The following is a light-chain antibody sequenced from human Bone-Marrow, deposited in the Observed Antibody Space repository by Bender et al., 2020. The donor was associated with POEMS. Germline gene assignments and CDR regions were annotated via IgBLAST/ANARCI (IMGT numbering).Light chain of an antibody. V-gene: IGLV2-23*02. CDR1: SSDVGKHNL. Sequence: QSALTQPASVAGSPGQSITISCTGTSSDVGKHNLVSWYQQHPGKTPKLIIYGVSNRPSGVSNRFSGSKSGNTASLPISGLQAEDEADYYCCSYAGSTTPYVFGSGTKVTVL. CDR3: CSYAGSTTPYV. CDR2: GVS. J-gene: IGLJ1*01.